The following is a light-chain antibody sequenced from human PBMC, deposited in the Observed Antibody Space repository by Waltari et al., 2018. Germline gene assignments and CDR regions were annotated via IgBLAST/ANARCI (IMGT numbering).Light chain of an antibody. CDR1: QSVTSN. J-gene: IGKJ1*01. CDR2: GAS. Sequence: DIVMTQSPATLSVSPGERATLSCRASQSVTSNLAWYQHRPGQAPRLLIYGASTRPTGIPARFSGSGSGTEFTLTISGLQSDDFAVYYCQHYHTWPPKTFGQGTRVEIK. V-gene: IGKV3-15*01. CDR3: QHYHTWPPKT.